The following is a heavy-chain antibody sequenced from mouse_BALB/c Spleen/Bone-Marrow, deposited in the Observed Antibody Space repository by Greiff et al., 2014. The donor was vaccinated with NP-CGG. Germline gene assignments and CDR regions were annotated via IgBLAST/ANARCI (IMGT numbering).Heavy chain of an antibody. J-gene: IGHJ3*01. CDR2: ISSGSSTI. D-gene: IGHD2-1*01. Sequence: EVKLVESGGGLVQPGGSRKLSCAASGFTFSSFGMHWVRQAPEKGLEWVAYISSGSSTIYYADTVKGRFTISRDNPKNTLFLQMTSLRSEDTYTYYCARGGNFAWFAYWGQGTLVTVSA. CDR1: GFTFSSFG. V-gene: IGHV5-17*02. CDR3: ARGGNFAWFAY.